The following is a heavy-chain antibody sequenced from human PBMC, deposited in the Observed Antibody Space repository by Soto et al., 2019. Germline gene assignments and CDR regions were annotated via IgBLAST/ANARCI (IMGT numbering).Heavy chain of an antibody. D-gene: IGHD6-13*01. V-gene: IGHV3-7*05. CDR1: GFTFSTYW. J-gene: IGHJ4*02. CDR2: IKFDGSEK. CDR3: AAWPRSSWLDY. Sequence: PGGSLRLSCAGSGFTFSTYWMGWVRQAPGKGLEWVANIKFDGSEKSYVDSVRGRFSISRDNAQNSLYLQMDNVRADDTAVYYCAAWPRSSWLDYWGQGTLVTVSS.